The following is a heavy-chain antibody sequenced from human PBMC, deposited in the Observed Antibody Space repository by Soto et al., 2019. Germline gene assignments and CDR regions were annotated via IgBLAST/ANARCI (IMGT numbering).Heavy chain of an antibody. D-gene: IGHD3-3*01. V-gene: IGHV1-8*01. CDR2: MNPNSGNT. Sequence: ASVKVSCKASGYTFTSYDINWVRQATGQGLEWMGWMNPNSGNTGYAQKFQGRVTMTRNTSISTAYMELSSLRSEDTAVYYCASYELERDYMDVWGKGTTVTVSS. CDR1: GYTFTSYD. CDR3: ASYELERDYMDV. J-gene: IGHJ6*03.